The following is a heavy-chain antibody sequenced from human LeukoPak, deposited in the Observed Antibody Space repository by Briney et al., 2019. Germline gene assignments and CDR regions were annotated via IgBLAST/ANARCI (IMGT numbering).Heavy chain of an antibody. D-gene: IGHD6-13*01. J-gene: IGHJ4*02. CDR1: GGSISSGSYY. V-gene: IGHV4-61*02. CDR3: ARGYSSSWYPDY. CDR2: IYTSGST. Sequence: SQTLSLTCTVSGGSISSGSYYWSWIRQPAGKGLEWIGRIYTSGSTSYNPSLKSRVTISVDTSKNQFSLKLSSVTAADTAVYYCARGYSSSWYPDYWGQGTLVTVSS.